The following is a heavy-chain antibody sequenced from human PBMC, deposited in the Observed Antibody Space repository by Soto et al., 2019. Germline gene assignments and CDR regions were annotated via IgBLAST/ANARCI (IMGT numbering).Heavy chain of an antibody. J-gene: IGHJ6*02. Sequence: GGSPRLSCAASGFTFSSYAMHWVRQAPGKGLEYVSAISSNGGSTYYADSVKGRFTISRDNSKNTLYLQMGSLRAEDMAVYYCARDLQVAGYDSSGYYYYYYYGMDVWGQGTTVTVSS. CDR2: ISSNGGST. D-gene: IGHD3-22*01. CDR3: ARDLQVAGYDSSGYYYYYYYGMDV. V-gene: IGHV3-64*02. CDR1: GFTFSSYA.